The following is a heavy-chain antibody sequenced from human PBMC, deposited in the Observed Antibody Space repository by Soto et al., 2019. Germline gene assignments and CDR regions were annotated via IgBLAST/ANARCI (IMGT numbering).Heavy chain of an antibody. CDR1: GFTFSDYW. CDR3: AWEGFGAVMTEYCTDA. D-gene: IGHD3-16*01. V-gene: IGHV3-7*04. Sequence: PGGSLRLSCAASGFTFSDYWMSWVRQAPGKGLEWVANIKQDGSEKYYVDSVKGRFTISRDNAKNSLYLQMNSLRAEDTAVYYCAWEGFGAVMTEYCTDAWDEGPTVTVS. J-gene: IGHJ6*02. CDR2: IKQDGSEK.